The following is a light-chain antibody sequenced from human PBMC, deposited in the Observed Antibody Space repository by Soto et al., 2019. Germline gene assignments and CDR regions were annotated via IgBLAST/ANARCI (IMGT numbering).Light chain of an antibody. CDR3: QQYGSSP. CDR1: QSVSSSY. J-gene: IGKJ4*01. V-gene: IGKV3-20*01. Sequence: EIVLTQSPGTLSLSPVERATLSCRASQSVSSSYLAWYQQKPGQAPRLLIYGASSRATGIPDRFSGSGSGTDFTLTISRLEPEDFAVYYCQQYGSSPFGGGTKG. CDR2: GAS.